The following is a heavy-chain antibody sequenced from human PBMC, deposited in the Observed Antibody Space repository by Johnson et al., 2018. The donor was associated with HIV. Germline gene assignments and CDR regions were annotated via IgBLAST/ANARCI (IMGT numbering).Heavy chain of an antibody. CDR1: GFTFSSYA. D-gene: IGHD1-26*01. CDR2: VSYDGLNK. CDR3: AKDEALGWELDPDAFYI. J-gene: IGHJ3*02. V-gene: IGHV3-30*04. Sequence: QVQLVESGGGVVQPGRSLRLSCAASGFTFSSYAMHWVRQAPGKGLEWLAVVSYDGLNKYYADSVKGRFTISRDNSKNTLYLQMKSLRAEDTAVYYCAKDEALGWELDPDAFYIWGQGTLVTVSS.